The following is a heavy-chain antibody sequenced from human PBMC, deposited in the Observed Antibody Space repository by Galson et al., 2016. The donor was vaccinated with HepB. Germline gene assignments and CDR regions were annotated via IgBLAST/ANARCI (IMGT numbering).Heavy chain of an antibody. CDR2: IKQDGSEK. J-gene: IGHJ4*02. Sequence: FLRLSCAACGFILSRYWLSWVRQAPGKGLEWLANIKQDGSEKYYVDSVGGRFTISRDNAMNSLYLHMSSLRAEDTALYYCTRTISATAGIDWGQGTLVTVSS. CDR3: TRTISATAGID. D-gene: IGHD6-13*01. V-gene: IGHV3-7*04. CDR1: GFILSRYW.